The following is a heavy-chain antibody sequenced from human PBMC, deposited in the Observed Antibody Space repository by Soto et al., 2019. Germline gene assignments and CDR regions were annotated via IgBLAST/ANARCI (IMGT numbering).Heavy chain of an antibody. Sequence: SETLSLTCTVSGGSISTGGYYWSWIRQYPGKGLEWLGYIDGSGYTFYNPSLQSRLTLSMDTSKNQFSLKLSSATAADTAVYFCARKQAGFFYGIDYWGQGTLVTVSS. CDR3: ARKQAGFFYGIDY. CDR2: IDGSGYT. CDR1: GGSISTGGYY. D-gene: IGHD3-3*01. J-gene: IGHJ4*02. V-gene: IGHV4-31*03.